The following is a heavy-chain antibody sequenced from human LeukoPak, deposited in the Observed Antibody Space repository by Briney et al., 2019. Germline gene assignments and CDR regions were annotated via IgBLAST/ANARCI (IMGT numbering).Heavy chain of an antibody. D-gene: IGHD5-18*01. CDR1: GYTRTELS. CDR3: ATTRGYSYALDY. V-gene: IGHV1-24*01. CDR2: FDPEDGET. J-gene: IGHJ4*02. Sequence: ASVKVSCKVSGYTRTELSMHWVRQAPGKGLEWMGGFDPEDGETIYAQKFQGRVTMTEDTSTDTAYMELSSLRSEDTAVHYCATTRGYSYALDYWGQGTLVTVSS.